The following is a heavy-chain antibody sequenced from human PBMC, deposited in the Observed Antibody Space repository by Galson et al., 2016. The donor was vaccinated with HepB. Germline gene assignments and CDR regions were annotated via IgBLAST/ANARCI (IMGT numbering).Heavy chain of an antibody. V-gene: IGHV3-64D*09. CDR1: GLIFGNFP. D-gene: IGHD3-10*01. Sequence: SLRLSCAASGLIFGNFPMQWARQAPGKGLEYVSAIDNTGTTTYYADSMRDRFTISRDNSKNTLYLHMSSLRTEDTAVYYCLNGAYRYDYGSAYWGRGTLVTVSS. CDR2: IDNTGTTT. J-gene: IGHJ4*02. CDR3: LNGAYRYDYGSAY.